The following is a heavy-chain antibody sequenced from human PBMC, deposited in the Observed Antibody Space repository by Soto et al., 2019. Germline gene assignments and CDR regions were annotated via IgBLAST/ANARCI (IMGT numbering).Heavy chain of an antibody. Sequence: EVQLVESGGGLVKPGGSLRLSCAASGFTFSSYSMNWVRQAPGKGLEWVSSISSSSSYIYYADSVKGRFTISRDNAKNSLYLQMNRLRAEDTAVYYCARGTGYDCWSGSWMYWGQRTLVTVSS. D-gene: IGHD3-3*01. V-gene: IGHV3-21*01. J-gene: IGHJ4*02. CDR2: ISSSSSYI. CDR3: ARGTGYDCWSGSWMY. CDR1: GFTFSSYS.